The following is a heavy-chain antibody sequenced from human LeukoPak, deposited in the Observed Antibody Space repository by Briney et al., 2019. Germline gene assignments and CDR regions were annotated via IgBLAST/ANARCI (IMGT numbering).Heavy chain of an antibody. Sequence: GGSLRLSCAASGFTFSSYGMHWVRQAPGKGLEWVAVISHDGSNKYYADSVKGRFTISRDNSKSTLYLQMNSLRAEDTAVYYCAKDLGSVLRYFDWLNYYYYYYGMDVWGQGTTVTVSS. J-gene: IGHJ6*02. D-gene: IGHD3-9*01. CDR3: AKDLGSVLRYFDWLNYYYYYYGMDV. CDR2: ISHDGSNK. CDR1: GFTFSSYG. V-gene: IGHV3-30*18.